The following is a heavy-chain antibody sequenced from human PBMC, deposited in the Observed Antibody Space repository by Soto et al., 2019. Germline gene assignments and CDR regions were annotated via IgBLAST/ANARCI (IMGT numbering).Heavy chain of an antibody. D-gene: IGHD2-8*01. Sequence: GGSLRLSCAASGFTFSSHAMGWLRQAPGTGPEWVAFVDGSGGDTSYAESVKGRFIISRDNSDNSLFLHMNSLRAEDTGRYFCAKEIFAAAYAATSAFDSWGQGTLVTVSS. J-gene: IGHJ4*02. V-gene: IGHV3-23*01. CDR3: AKEIFAAAYAATSAFDS. CDR1: GFTFSSHA. CDR2: VDGSGGDT.